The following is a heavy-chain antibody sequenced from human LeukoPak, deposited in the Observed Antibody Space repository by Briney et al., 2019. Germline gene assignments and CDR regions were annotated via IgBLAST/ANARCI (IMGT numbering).Heavy chain of an antibody. V-gene: IGHV1-2*02. CDR1: GYTFTGYY. CDR2: INPNSGGT. CDR3: ARDLDYGDYGVVLIGAFDI. D-gene: IGHD4-17*01. Sequence: GASVKVSCKASGYTFTGYYMHWVRQAPGQGLEWMGWINPNSGGTNYAQKFQGRVTMTRDTSISTAYMELSRLRSDDTAVYYCARDLDYGDYGVVLIGAFDIWGQGTMVTVSS. J-gene: IGHJ3*02.